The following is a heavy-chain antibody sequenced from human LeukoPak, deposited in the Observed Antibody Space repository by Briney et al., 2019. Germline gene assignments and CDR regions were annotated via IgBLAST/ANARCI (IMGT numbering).Heavy chain of an antibody. D-gene: IGHD3-10*01. J-gene: IGHJ4*02. CDR3: TRLGYGSGSYPAY. V-gene: IGHV3-73*01. Sequence: GGSPKLSCAASGFTFSGSAMHWVRQASGKGLEWVGRIRSKANSYATAYAASVKGMFTISRDDSKNTAYLQMNSLKTEDTAVYYCTRLGYGSGSYPAYWGQGTLVTVSS. CDR1: GFTFSGSA. CDR2: IRSKANSYAT.